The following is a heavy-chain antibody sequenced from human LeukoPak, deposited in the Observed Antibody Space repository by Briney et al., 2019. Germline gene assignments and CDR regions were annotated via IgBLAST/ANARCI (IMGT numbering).Heavy chain of an antibody. CDR3: ARGTGSSPGVDY. CDR2: IYHSGST. J-gene: IGHJ4*02. V-gene: IGHV4-34*01. CDR1: GGSFSGYY. Sequence: SETLSLTCVVYGGSFSGYYWSWIRQPPGKGLEWIGSIYHSGSTYYNPSLKSRVTISVDTSKNQFSLKLSSVTAADTAVYYCARGTGSSPGVDYWGQGTLVTVSS. D-gene: IGHD6-6*01.